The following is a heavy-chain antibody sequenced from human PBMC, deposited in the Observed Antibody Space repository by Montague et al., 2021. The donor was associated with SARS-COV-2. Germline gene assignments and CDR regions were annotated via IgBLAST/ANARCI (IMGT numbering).Heavy chain of an antibody. CDR2: IYESNST. Sequence: SETLSLTCTVSGGSISSSSYYWGWIRQPPGKGREWNVSIYESNSTYYSPSLNTPVTISVDTSKNQFSLTLSSVTAADTAVYYCARHPLGYCSSTSCYVGWGQGTLVTVSS. D-gene: IGHD2-2*01. CDR1: GGSISSSSYY. CDR3: ARHPLGYCSSTSCYVG. V-gene: IGHV4-39*01. J-gene: IGHJ4*02.